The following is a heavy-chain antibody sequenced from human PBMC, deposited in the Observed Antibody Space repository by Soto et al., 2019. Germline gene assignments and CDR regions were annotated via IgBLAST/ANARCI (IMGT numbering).Heavy chain of an antibody. J-gene: IGHJ4*02. CDR3: VRDRGGSDHAY. V-gene: IGHV3-21*01. Sequence: GGSLRLSCAASGFTFSNFDMKWVRQAPGKGLEYVSSITSSGNYIYYADLVKGRFTISRDNAKNSLYLQMNSLRAEDTAMYYYVRDRGGSDHAYWGRGTLVTVSS. D-gene: IGHD3-10*01. CDR1: GFTFSNFD. CDR2: ITSSGNYI.